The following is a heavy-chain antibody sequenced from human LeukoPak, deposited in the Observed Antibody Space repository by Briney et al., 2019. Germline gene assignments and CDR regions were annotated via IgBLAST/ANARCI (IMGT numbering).Heavy chain of an antibody. J-gene: IGHJ4*02. Sequence: SETLSLTCTVSGGSISSYYWSWIRQPAGKGLEWIGRIYTSGSTNYNPSLKSRVTMSVDTSKNQFSLKLSSVTAADTAVYYCARVGGYCSSTSCYAVKYFDYWGQGTLVTVSS. CDR2: IYTSGST. CDR1: GGSISSYY. CDR3: ARVGGYCSSTSCYAVKYFDY. V-gene: IGHV4-4*07. D-gene: IGHD2-2*01.